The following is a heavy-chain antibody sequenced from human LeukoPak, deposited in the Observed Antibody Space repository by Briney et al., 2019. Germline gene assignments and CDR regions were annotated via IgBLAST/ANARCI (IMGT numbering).Heavy chain of an antibody. J-gene: IGHJ5*02. CDR1: GYTFTSYG. CDR2: ISAYNGNT. CDR3: ARWGDCSSTSCYGSSRWFDP. Sequence: ASVKVSCKASGYTFTSYGISWVRQPPGQGLEWMGWISAYNGNTNYAQKLQDRVTMTTDTSTSTAYMELRSLRSDDTAVYYCARWGDCSSTSCYGSSRWFDPWSQGTLVTVSS. V-gene: IGHV1-18*01. D-gene: IGHD2-2*01.